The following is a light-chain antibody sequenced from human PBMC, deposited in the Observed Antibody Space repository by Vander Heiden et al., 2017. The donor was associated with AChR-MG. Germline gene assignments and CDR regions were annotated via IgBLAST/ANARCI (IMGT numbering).Light chain of an antibody. Sequence: QSALTQPASVSGSPGQSITISCTGTSSDVGSYNYVSWYPQHPGKAPKLMIYDVSKRPSGISDRFFGSKSGNTASLTISGLQAEDEAYYYCSSYTSSSTVVFGGGTKVTGL. CDR2: DVS. V-gene: IGLV2-14*01. CDR1: SSDVGSYNY. J-gene: IGLJ2*01. CDR3: SSYTSSSTVV.